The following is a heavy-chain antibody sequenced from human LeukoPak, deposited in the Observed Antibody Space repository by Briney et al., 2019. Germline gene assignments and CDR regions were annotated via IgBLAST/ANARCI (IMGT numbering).Heavy chain of an antibody. J-gene: IGHJ4*02. CDR2: IYTSGSI. D-gene: IGHD3-10*01. CDR1: GGSISSYY. V-gene: IGHV4-4*07. Sequence: SETLSLTCTVSGGSISSYYWSWFRQPAGKGREWIGRIYTSGSIKYNPSLKSRVTMSVDTSKNQFSLKVSSVTAADTAVYYCAREGNYYFDYWGQGTLVTVSS. CDR3: AREGNYYFDY.